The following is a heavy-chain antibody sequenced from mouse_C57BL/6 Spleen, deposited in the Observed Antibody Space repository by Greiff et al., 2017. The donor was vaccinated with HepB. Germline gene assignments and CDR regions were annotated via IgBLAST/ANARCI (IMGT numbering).Heavy chain of an antibody. J-gene: IGHJ3*01. Sequence: DVMLVESGGDLVKPGGSLKLSCAASGFTFSSYGMSWVRQTPDKRLEWVATISSGGSYTYYPDSVKGRFTISRDNAKNTLYLQMSSLKSEDTAMYYCARQTAQGAWFAYWGQGTLVTVSA. CDR1: GFTFSSYG. V-gene: IGHV5-6*02. CDR3: ARQTAQGAWFAY. D-gene: IGHD3-2*02. CDR2: ISSGGSYT.